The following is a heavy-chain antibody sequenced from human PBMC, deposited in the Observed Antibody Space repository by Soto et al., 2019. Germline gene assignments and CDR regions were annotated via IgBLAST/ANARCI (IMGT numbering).Heavy chain of an antibody. J-gene: IGHJ3*02. CDR2: MSHSGGT. V-gene: IGHV4-34*01. Sequence: QVQLQQWGAGLLKPSETLSLTCAVYGGFVTSGSYYWSWIRQPPGKGLEWIGEMSHSGGTHFIPSLKRRVTISVDSSKNQFTLKMSSVTAADTALYYCARVERGTATAVVDAFDIWGPGTMVTVSS. CDR1: GGFVTSGSYY. CDR3: ARVERGTATAVVDAFDI. D-gene: IGHD2-21*02.